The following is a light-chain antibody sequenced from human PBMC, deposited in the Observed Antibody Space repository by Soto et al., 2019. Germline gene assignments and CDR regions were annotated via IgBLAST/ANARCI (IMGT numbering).Light chain of an antibody. CDR3: AAWDDSLKAV. Sequence: QAVVTQPPSASGTPGQRVTISCSGSSSNIGSNYVYWYQQLPGTAPKLLIYRNNQRPSGVPDRFSGSKSGTSASLAISGLRSEDEADYYCAAWDDSLKAVFGGGTQLTVL. CDR2: RNN. CDR1: SSNIGSNY. J-gene: IGLJ7*01. V-gene: IGLV1-47*01.